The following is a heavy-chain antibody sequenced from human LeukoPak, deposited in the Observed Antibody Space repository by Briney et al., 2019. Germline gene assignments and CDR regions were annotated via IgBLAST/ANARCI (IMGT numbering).Heavy chain of an antibody. CDR2: IYYSGST. Sequence: SETLSLTCTVSGGSISSYYWSWIRQPPGKGLEWTGYIYYSGSTNYNPSLKSRVTISVDTSKNQFSLKLSSVTAADTAVYYCARGNYDFYGDYYYMDVWGKGTTVTVSS. V-gene: IGHV4-59*01. D-gene: IGHD3-3*01. CDR3: ARGNYDFYGDYYYMDV. J-gene: IGHJ6*03. CDR1: GGSISSYY.